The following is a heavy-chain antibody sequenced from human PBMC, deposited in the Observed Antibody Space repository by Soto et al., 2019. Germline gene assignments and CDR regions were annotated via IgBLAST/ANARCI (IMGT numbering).Heavy chain of an antibody. V-gene: IGHV4-34*01. Sequence: SETLSLTCAVYGWYFSGYYWTWIRQPPGTGLEWIGEINHSGSTNYNPSLKSRVTISVDTSKNQFSLKLSSVTAADTAVYYCARGVCSGGSCYPMYYFDYWGQGTLVTVSS. CDR1: GWYFSGYY. CDR2: INHSGST. CDR3: ARGVCSGGSCYPMYYFDY. D-gene: IGHD2-15*01. J-gene: IGHJ4*02.